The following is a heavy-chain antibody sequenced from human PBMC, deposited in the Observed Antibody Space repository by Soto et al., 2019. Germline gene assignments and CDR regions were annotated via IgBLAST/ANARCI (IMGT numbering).Heavy chain of an antibody. CDR2: INHSGST. Sequence: PSETLSLTCAVYGGSFSGYYWSWIRQPPGKGLEWIGEINHSGSTNYNPSLKSRVTISVDTSKNQFSLKLSSVTAADTAVYYCASQYYYGSGSYYRYYFDYWGQGTLVTVS. J-gene: IGHJ4*02. CDR1: GGSFSGYY. D-gene: IGHD3-10*01. V-gene: IGHV4-34*01. CDR3: ASQYYYGSGSYYRYYFDY.